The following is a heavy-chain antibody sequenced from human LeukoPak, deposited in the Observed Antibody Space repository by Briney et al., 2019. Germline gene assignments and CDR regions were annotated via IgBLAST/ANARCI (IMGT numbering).Heavy chain of an antibody. CDR2: ISGSGGGT. Sequence: GGSLRLSCAVSGFTFSSYAMSWVRQAPGKGLEWVSVISGSGGGTYYADSVKGRFTISGDNSKNTVYLQMNSLRAEDTAVYYCAKGDGSGYYYRNWGQGTLVTVSS. V-gene: IGHV3-23*01. CDR1: GFTFSSYA. J-gene: IGHJ4*02. D-gene: IGHD3-22*01. CDR3: AKGDGSGYYYRN.